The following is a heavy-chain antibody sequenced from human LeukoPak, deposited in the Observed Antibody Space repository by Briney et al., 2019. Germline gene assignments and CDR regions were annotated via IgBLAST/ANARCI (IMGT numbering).Heavy chain of an antibody. V-gene: IGHV4-59*01. CDR1: GGSISSYY. CDR2: IYYSGST. Sequence: SETLSLTCSVSGGSISSYYWSWIRQPPGKGLEWIGYIYYSGSTNYNPSLKSRVTISVDTSKNQFSLKLSSVTAADTAVYFCARERTTGREFDYWGQGTLVSVSS. D-gene: IGHD4-11*01. CDR3: ARERTTGREFDY. J-gene: IGHJ4*02.